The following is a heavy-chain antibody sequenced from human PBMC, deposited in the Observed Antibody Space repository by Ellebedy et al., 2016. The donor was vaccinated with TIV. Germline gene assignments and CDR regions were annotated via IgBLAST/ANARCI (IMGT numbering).Heavy chain of an antibody. CDR3: ARGSGPNWFDP. CDR1: GYTFNRYG. Sequence: ASSVKVSCKASGYTFNRYGLNWVRQAPGQGLEWMGWISCYSGKTEYSQKFQGRVTMTTETSTTTGYMELRSLTSDDTDIYYCARGSGPNWFDPWGQGTLVAVSS. J-gene: IGHJ5*02. CDR2: ISCYSGKT. D-gene: IGHD6-19*01. V-gene: IGHV1-18*01.